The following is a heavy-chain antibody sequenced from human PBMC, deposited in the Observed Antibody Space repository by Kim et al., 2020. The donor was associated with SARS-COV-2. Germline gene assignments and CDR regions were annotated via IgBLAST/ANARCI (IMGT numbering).Heavy chain of an antibody. CDR3: AKSLRYFDWLYLSGDY. D-gene: IGHD3-9*01. Sequence: GGSLRLSCAASGFTFSSYGMHWVRQAPGKGLEWVAVISYDGSNKYYADSVKGRFTISRDNSKNTLYLQMNSLRAEDTAVYYCAKSLRYFDWLYLSGDYWGQGTLVTVSS. J-gene: IGHJ4*02. CDR1: GFTFSSYG. V-gene: IGHV3-30*18. CDR2: ISYDGSNK.